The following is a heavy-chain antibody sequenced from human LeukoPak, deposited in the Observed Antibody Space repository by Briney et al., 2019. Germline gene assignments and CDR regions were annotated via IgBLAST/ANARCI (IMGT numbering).Heavy chain of an antibody. Sequence: GGSLRLSCAASGFTFDDYGMSWVRQAPGKGLEWVSGINWNGGSTGYADSVKGRFIISRDNAKNSLYLQMNSLRAEDTALYYCARDRGTYYDFWSGYPDYWGQGTLVTVSS. V-gene: IGHV3-20*04. CDR1: GFTFDDYG. D-gene: IGHD3-3*01. CDR2: INWNGGST. J-gene: IGHJ4*02. CDR3: ARDRGTYYDFWSGYPDY.